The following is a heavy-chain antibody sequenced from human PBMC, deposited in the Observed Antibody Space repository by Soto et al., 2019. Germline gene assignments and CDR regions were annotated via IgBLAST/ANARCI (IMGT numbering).Heavy chain of an antibody. V-gene: IGHV6-1*01. Sequence: QVQLQQSGPGLVKPSQTLSLTCAISGDSVSSNSAAWNWIRLSPSRGLEWLGRTYFSSNWYYDYAVSVKSRITINPDTSKNQLSLQLNSVTLEDTAVYYCVGIAYAMTSIWGQGTLVTVSS. CDR1: GDSVSSNSAA. CDR3: VGIAYAMTSI. D-gene: IGHD2-15*01. CDR2: TYFSSNWYY. J-gene: IGHJ4*02.